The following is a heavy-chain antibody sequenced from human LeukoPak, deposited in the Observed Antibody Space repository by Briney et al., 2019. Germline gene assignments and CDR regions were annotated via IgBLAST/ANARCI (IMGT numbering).Heavy chain of an antibody. CDR3: ARASSSWSGLYYYYMDV. D-gene: IGHD6-13*01. CDR2: IYYSGST. Sequence: PSETLSLTCTVSGGSISSYYWSWIRQPPGKGLEWIGYIYYSGSTNYNPSLKSRVTISVDTSKNQFSLKLSSVTAADTAVYYCARASSSWSGLYYYYMDVWGKGTTVTISS. J-gene: IGHJ6*03. CDR1: GGSISSYY. V-gene: IGHV4-59*01.